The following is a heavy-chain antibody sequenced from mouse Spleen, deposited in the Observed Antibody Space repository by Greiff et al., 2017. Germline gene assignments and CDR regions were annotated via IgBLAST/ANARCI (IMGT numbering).Heavy chain of an antibody. J-gene: IGHJ4*01. D-gene: IGHD1-1*01. CDR2: IYPGDGDT. V-gene: IGHV1-80*01. Sequence: VQLQQSGAELVKPGASVKISCKASGYAFSSYWMNWVKQRPGKGLEWIGQIYPGDGDTNYNGKFKGKATLTADKSSSTAYMQLSSLTSEDSAIYYCARRLIYYSTMDYWGQGTSVTVSS. CDR3: ARRLIYYSTMDY. CDR1: GYAFSSYW.